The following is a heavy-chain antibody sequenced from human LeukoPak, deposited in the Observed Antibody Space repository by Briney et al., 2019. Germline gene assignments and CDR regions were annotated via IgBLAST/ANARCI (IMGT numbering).Heavy chain of an antibody. CDR3: ARASSGWAVDLYYFDN. J-gene: IGHJ4*02. CDR2: ISSSSSYT. V-gene: IGHV3-21*01. CDR1: GFTFSSFS. Sequence: GGSLRLSCAASGFTFSSFSMNWVRQAPGKELEWVSSISSSSSYTYYADSVKGRFTISRDNAKKSLYLQMNSLRAEDTAVYYCARASSGWAVDLYYFDNWGQGTLVAVSS. D-gene: IGHD6-19*01.